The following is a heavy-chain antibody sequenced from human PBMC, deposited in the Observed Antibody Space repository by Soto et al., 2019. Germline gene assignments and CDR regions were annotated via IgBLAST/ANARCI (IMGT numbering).Heavy chain of an antibody. J-gene: IGHJ6*02. CDR2: ISSSATNI. V-gene: IGHV3-48*03. CDR1: GFIFSSYG. Sequence: GGSLRLSCAASGFIFSSYGMNWVRQAPGKGLEWVSYISSSATNIYYADSVKGRFTISRDNAKNSLYLQMNSLRAEDTAVYYCARDFGYCSSTSCYTYYYGMDVWGQGTTVTVSS. D-gene: IGHD2-2*01. CDR3: ARDFGYCSSTSCYTYYYGMDV.